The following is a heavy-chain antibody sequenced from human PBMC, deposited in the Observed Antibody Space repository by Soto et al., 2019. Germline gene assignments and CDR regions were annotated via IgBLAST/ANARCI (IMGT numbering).Heavy chain of an antibody. CDR2: IIPVFGTG. Sequence: SVKVSCKASGGTFSSYAISWVRQSAGQGLEWMGGIIPVFGTGIYAQKFQGRVTITADKSTNTAYMELSSLRSEDTAVYFCARVGGIGGYTYGLDYWGQGTLVTVSS. CDR3: ARVGGIGGYTYGLDY. CDR1: GGTFSSYA. J-gene: IGHJ4*02. D-gene: IGHD5-18*01. V-gene: IGHV1-69*06.